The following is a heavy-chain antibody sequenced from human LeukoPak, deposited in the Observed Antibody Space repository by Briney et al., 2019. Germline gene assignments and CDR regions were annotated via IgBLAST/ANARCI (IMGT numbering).Heavy chain of an antibody. J-gene: IGHJ4*02. V-gene: IGHV4-59*01. CDR3: ARDWELGY. CDR2: YYSGST. Sequence: SETLFLTCTISGDSISDWYWNWIRQPPGKGLEWIGYYYSGSTKYNPSLESRVTISFDTSKSQFSLKLRSMTAADTAVYYCARDWELGYWGRGTLVTVSS. CDR1: GDSISDWY. D-gene: IGHD1-26*01.